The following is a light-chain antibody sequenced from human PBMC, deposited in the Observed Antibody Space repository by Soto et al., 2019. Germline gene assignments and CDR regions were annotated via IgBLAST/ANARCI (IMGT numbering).Light chain of an antibody. CDR2: AAS. CDR3: QQSYSTPLT. J-gene: IGKJ4*01. Sequence: DIQMTQSPSSLSASVGDRVTITCRASQSISSYLNWYQQKPGKAPKLLIYAASSLQSGVPSRFSGSGSGTDFTLTISSLQPEDFATYYCQQSYSTPLTFGGGTKGGIK. CDR1: QSISSY. V-gene: IGKV1-39*01.